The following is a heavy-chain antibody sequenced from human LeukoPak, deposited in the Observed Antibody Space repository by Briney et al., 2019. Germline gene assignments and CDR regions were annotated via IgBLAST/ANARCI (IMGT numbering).Heavy chain of an antibody. CDR2: IYDSGST. Sequence: SETLSLTCTVSGGSISSYYWTWIRQPPGKGLEWIGYIYDSGSTNYNPSLKSRVTISVDTSKNQFSLKLTSVTAADTAVYYCATGETGSTLGGYWGQGTLVTVSS. V-gene: IGHV4-59*01. D-gene: IGHD1-1*01. J-gene: IGHJ4*02. CDR3: ATGETGSTLGGY. CDR1: GGSISSYY.